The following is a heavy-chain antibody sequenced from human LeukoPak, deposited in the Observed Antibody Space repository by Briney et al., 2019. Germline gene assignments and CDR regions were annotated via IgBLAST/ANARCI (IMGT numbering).Heavy chain of an antibody. CDR3: ARSFFDY. V-gene: IGHV4-59*01. CDR1: GGSISSYY. J-gene: IGHJ4*02. CDR2: IYYSGST. Sequence: SETLSLTCTVSGGSISSYYWSWIRQPPGKGLEWTGYIYYSGSTNYNPSLKSRVTISVDTSKNQFSLKLSSVTAADTAVYYCARSFFDYWGQGTLVTVSS.